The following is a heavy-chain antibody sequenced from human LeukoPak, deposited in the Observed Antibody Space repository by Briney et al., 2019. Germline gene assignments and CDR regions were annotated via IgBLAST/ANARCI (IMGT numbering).Heavy chain of an antibody. CDR2: IIGSGGST. CDR1: GFTFSSYA. Sequence: GGPLRLSCAASGFTFSSYAMNWVRQAPGKGLEWVSAIIGSGGSTFYADSVKGRFTISRDNSKNTLYLQMNSLRAEDTAVYSCAKPLGSSWDYFDYWGQGTLVTVSS. D-gene: IGHD6-13*01. CDR3: AKPLGSSWDYFDY. J-gene: IGHJ4*02. V-gene: IGHV3-23*01.